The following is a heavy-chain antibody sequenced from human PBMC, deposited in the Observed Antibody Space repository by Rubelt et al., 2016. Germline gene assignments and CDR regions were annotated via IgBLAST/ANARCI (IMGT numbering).Heavy chain of an antibody. J-gene: IGHJ4*02. CDR3: ATVSCSGGSCYSLSLGY. CDR2: ISAYNGNT. D-gene: IGHD2-15*01. V-gene: IGHV1-18*01. Sequence: APGQGLEWMGWISAYNGNTNYAQKLQGRVTMTTDTSTSTAYMELSSLRSEDTAVYYCATVSCSGGSCYSLSLGYWGQGTLVTVSS.